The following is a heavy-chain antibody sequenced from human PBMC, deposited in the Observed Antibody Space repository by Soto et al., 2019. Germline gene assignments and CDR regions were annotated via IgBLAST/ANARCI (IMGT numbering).Heavy chain of an antibody. CDR3: ARAGIVLVPAAMTVSLDYYYGMDV. CDR2: INPNRGGT. V-gene: IGHV1-2*04. Sequence: QVQLVQSGAEVKKPGASVKVSCKASGYTFTGYYMHWVRQAPGQGLEWMGWINPNRGGTNYAQKFQGWVTMTRDTSISTAYMELSRLRSDDTAVYYCARAGIVLVPAAMTVSLDYYYGMDVWGQGTTVTVAS. CDR1: GYTFTGYY. J-gene: IGHJ6*02. D-gene: IGHD2-2*01.